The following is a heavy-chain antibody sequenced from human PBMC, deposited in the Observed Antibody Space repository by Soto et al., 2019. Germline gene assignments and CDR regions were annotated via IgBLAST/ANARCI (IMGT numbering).Heavy chain of an antibody. J-gene: IGHJ5*02. CDR1: RFTFSAYA. CDR3: TRSPRYCSGASCDKWFDP. D-gene: IGHD2-15*01. V-gene: IGHV3-30-3*01. Sequence: QVQLVESGGGVVQPGTSLRLSCAASRFTFSAYAMHWVRQAPGKALEWVAVMSFDGSDKYYADSVRGRFTISRDNYQNTLSLQMNSLSPEDTAMYFCTRSPRYCSGASCDKWFDPWGQGTLVTVSS. CDR2: MSFDGSDK.